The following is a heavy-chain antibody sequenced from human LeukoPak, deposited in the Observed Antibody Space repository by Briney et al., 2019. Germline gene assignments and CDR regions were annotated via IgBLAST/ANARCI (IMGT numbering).Heavy chain of an antibody. CDR1: GFTFSSYG. CDR2: IWYDGSNK. J-gene: IGHJ4*02. D-gene: IGHD2-21*02. V-gene: IGHV3-33*06. CDR3: AKDSGIVVVTFYFDY. Sequence: GGSLRLSCAASGFTFSSYGMHWVRQAPGKGLEWVAVIWYDGSNKYYADSVKGRFTISRDNSKNTLYLQMNSLRAEDTAMYYCAKDSGIVVVTFYFDYWGQGTLVTVSS.